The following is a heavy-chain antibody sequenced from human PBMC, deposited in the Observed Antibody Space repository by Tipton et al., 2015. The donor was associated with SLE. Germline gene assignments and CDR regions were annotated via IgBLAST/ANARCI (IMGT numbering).Heavy chain of an antibody. D-gene: IGHD3-3*01. CDR2: IYKGGAT. Sequence: TLSLTCTVSGGSISSGSSYWSWIRQPAGEGLEWIGRIYKGGATNFNPSLKSRVSMSLDTPKNQFSLRLNSVTAADTAVYYCARGLFLDDFWSGSGRPYYMDVWGKGTTVTVSS. CDR1: GGSISSGSSY. CDR3: ARGLFLDDFWSGSGRPYYMDV. J-gene: IGHJ6*03. V-gene: IGHV4-61*02.